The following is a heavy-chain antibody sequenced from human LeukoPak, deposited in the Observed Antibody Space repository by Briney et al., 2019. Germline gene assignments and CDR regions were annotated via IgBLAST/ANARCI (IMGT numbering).Heavy chain of an antibody. CDR2: IYYSGST. V-gene: IGHV4-59*01. CDR3: ARGKYYYDSSGYHFDY. CDR1: GGSFSGYY. D-gene: IGHD3-22*01. J-gene: IGHJ4*02. Sequence: SETLSLTCAVYGGSFSGYYWSWIRQPPGKGLEWIGYIYYSGSTNYNPSLKSRVTISVDTSKNQFSLKLSSVTAADTAVYYCARGKYYYDSSGYHFDYWGQGTLVTVSS.